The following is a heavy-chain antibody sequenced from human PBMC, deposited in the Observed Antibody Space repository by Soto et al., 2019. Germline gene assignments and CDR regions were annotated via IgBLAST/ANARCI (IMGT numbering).Heavy chain of an antibody. J-gene: IGHJ4*02. V-gene: IGHV3-23*01. D-gene: IGHD2-15*01. CDR3: AKVAPLWDPVATAVSYYFEY. Sequence: DSVKGRFTISRDNSKNTLYLQMNSLRADDTAVYYCAKVAPLWDPVATAVSYYFEYWGQGTLVTVSS.